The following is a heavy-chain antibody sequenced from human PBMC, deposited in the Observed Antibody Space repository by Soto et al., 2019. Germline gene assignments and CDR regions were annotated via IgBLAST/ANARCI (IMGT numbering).Heavy chain of an antibody. Sequence: LSCTASGFTFGDYAMSWFRQAPGKGLEWVGFIRSKAYGGTTEYAASVKGRFTISRDDSKSIAYLQMNSLKTEDTAVYYCTRSSPYDFWSGYPNYYGMDVWGQGITVTVSS. CDR2: IRSKAYGGTT. D-gene: IGHD3-3*01. CDR3: TRSSPYDFWSGYPNYYGMDV. CDR1: GFTFGDYA. V-gene: IGHV3-49*03. J-gene: IGHJ6*02.